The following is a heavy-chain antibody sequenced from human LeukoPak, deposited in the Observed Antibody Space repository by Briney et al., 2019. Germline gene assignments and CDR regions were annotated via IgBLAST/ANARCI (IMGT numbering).Heavy chain of an antibody. CDR1: GGSITTNY. CDR3: ARGTRPYCSSPSCYGGSFDY. J-gene: IGHJ4*02. Sequence: SQSLSPTCPVDGGSITTNYCGWVRQPPGGGLRWIGYTYFSGSTDYNPSLKSRVNISLDTSQNQFSLKLSSVTAADTAVYYCARGTRPYCSSPSCYGGSFDYWGQGTLVTVSS. D-gene: IGHD2-2*01. V-gene: IGHV4-59*01. CDR2: TYFSGST.